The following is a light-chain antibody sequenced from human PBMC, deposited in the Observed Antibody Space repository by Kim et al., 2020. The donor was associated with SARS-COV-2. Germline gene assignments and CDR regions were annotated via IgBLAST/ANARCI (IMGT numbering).Light chain of an antibody. CDR1: SSNIGSNY. CDR3: AAWDDSLSAVV. CDR2: RNN. V-gene: IGLV1-47*01. Sequence: QSVLTQPPSASGTPGQRVTISCSGSSSNIGSNYVYWYQQLPGTAPKLRIYRNNQRPSGVPDRFSGSKSGTSASLAISGLRSEDEADYYCAAWDDSLSAVVFGGGTQLTVL. J-gene: IGLJ2*01.